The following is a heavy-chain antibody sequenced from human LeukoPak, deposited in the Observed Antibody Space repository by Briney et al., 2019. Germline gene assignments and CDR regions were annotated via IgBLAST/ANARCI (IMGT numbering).Heavy chain of an antibody. CDR1: GYTFTGYY. CDR3: ARDLYSSGPDDY. J-gene: IGHJ4*02. CDR2: INPNSGGT. V-gene: IGHV1-2*02. D-gene: IGHD6-19*01. Sequence: ASVTVSCKASGYTFTGYYMHWVRQAPGQGLEWMGWINPNSGGTNYAQKFQGRVTMTRDTSISTAYMELSRLRSDDTAVYYCARDLYSSGPDDYWGQGTLVTVSS.